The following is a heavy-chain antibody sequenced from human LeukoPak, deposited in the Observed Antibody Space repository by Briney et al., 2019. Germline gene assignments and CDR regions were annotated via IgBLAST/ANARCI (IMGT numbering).Heavy chain of an antibody. V-gene: IGHV1-46*01. CDR3: ARPSVGYYFDY. Sequence: ASVKVSCKASGSTFTSCNMHWVRHAPGQGLEWMGIINPSGGSTSYAQKFQGRVTMTRDTSTSTVYMELSSLRSEDTAVYYCARPSVGYYFDYWGQGTLVTVSS. J-gene: IGHJ4*02. CDR2: INPSGGST. CDR1: GSTFTSCN. D-gene: IGHD1-14*01.